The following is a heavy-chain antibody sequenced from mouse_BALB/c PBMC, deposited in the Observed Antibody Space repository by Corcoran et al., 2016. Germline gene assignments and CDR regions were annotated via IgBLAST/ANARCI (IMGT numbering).Heavy chain of an antibody. J-gene: IGHJ2*01. Sequence: QVQLQQSGAELMKPGASVKISCKATGYTFSSYWIEWVKQRPGHGLEWIGEILPGSGSTNYNEKFKGKATFTEDTSSNTAYMQLNSLTSEDSAVYYCARRGYYGSYFDYWGQGTTLTVSS. CDR3: ARRGYYGSYFDY. CDR1: GYTFSSYW. D-gene: IGHD2-1*01. CDR2: ILPGSGST. V-gene: IGHV1-9*01.